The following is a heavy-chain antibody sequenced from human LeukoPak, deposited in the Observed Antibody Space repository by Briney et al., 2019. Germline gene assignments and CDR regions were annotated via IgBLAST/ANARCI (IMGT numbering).Heavy chain of an antibody. Sequence: SSVKLTCNAAGYRFISNYIQWVRHPPAPGPELAGWTTPGNGHTRYAEKCQGGVTMTRDTSINTAYLDLNSLRSDDTAVYYCAREGSYCVGGDCYSFDFWGQGTLITVSS. V-gene: IGHV1-2*02. CDR1: GYRFISNY. CDR3: AREGSYCVGGDCYSFDF. D-gene: IGHD2-21*02. J-gene: IGHJ4*02. CDR2: TTPGNGHT.